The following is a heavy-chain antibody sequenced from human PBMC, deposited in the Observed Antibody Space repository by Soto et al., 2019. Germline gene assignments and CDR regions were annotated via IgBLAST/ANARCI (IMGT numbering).Heavy chain of an antibody. V-gene: IGHV5-51*01. CDR3: ARPADYGSYAFDI. CDR1: GYSFTSYW. CDR2: IYPGDSDT. Sequence: GASQKSSCEGSGYSFTSYWMGWVRQMPGKGLEWMGIIYPGDSDTRYSPSFQGQVTISADKSISTAYLQWSSLKASDTAMYYCARPADYGSYAFDIWGQGTMVTVSS. J-gene: IGHJ3*02. D-gene: IGHD3-10*01.